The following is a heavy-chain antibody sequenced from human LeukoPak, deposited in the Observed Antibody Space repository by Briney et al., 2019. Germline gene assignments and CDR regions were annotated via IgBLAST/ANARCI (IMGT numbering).Heavy chain of an antibody. CDR1: GGFISSYY. Sequence: PSETLSLTCSVSGGFISSYYWSWIRQPAGKGLEWIGRIYTSGSTNYNPSLKSRVTMSVDTSKNQFSLNLSSVTAADTAVYYCAGTSSSWYQKIDYLGQGTLVTVSS. V-gene: IGHV4-4*07. D-gene: IGHD6-13*01. CDR2: IYTSGST. CDR3: AGTSSSWYQKIDY. J-gene: IGHJ4*02.